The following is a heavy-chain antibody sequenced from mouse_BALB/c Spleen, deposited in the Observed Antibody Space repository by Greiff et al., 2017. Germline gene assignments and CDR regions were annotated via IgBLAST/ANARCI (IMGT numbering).Heavy chain of an antibody. CDR2: IDPSDSET. CDR3: ASPIHYYGPYYAMDY. Sequence: QVQLQQPGAELVKPGAPVKLSCKASGYTFTSYWMNWVKQRPGRGLEWIGRIDPSDSETHYNQKFKDKATLTVDKSSSTAYIQLSSLTSEDSAVYYCASPIHYYGPYYAMDYWGQGTSVTVSS. V-gene: IGHV1-69*02. CDR1: GYTFTSYW. J-gene: IGHJ4*01. D-gene: IGHD1-2*01.